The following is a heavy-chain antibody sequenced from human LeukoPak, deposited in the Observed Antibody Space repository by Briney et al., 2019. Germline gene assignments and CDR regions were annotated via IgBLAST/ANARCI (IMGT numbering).Heavy chain of an antibody. CDR3: ARGDSLYYYDSSGYLFDH. D-gene: IGHD3-22*01. J-gene: IGHJ4*02. Sequence: GESLKISCKGSGYSFTSYWIGWVRQMPGKGLEWMGIIYPGDSDTRYSPSFQGQVTISADKSISTAYLQWSSLKASDTAMYYCARGDSLYYYDSSGYLFDHWGQGTLVTVSS. CDR2: IYPGDSDT. CDR1: GYSFTSYW. V-gene: IGHV5-51*01.